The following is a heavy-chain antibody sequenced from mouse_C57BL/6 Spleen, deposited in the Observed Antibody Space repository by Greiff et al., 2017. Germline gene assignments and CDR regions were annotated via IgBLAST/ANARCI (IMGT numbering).Heavy chain of an antibody. CDR1: GYTFTSYG. D-gene: IGHD1-1*01. V-gene: IGHV1-81*01. CDR2: IYPRSGNT. CDR3: ARSGYYGRAMDY. J-gene: IGHJ4*01. Sequence: QVQLQQSGAELARPGASVKLSCKASGYTFTSYGISWVKQRTGQGLEWIGEIYPRSGNTYYNEKFKGKATLTADKSSSTAYMELRSLTSEASAVYFCARSGYYGRAMDYWGQGTSVTVSS.